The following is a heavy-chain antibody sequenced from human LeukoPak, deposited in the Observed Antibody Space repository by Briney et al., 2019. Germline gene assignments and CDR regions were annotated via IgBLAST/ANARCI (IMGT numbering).Heavy chain of an antibody. J-gene: IGHJ4*02. CDR1: GGSISSYY. V-gene: IGHV4-59*01. CDR2: IYYSGSGST. CDR3: ARVNLGEYYFDY. Sequence: SETLSLTCTVSGGSISSYYWSWIRQPPGKGLKWIGYIYYSGSGSTNYSPSLKSRVTISVDTSKNQFSLKLSSVTAADTALYYCARVNLGEYYFDYWGQGTLVTVSS.